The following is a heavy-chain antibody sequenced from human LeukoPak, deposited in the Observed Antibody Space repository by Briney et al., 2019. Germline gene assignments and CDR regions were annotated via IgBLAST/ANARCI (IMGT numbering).Heavy chain of an antibody. V-gene: IGHV1-18*01. CDR3: ARSGRTVTTHFDY. D-gene: IGHD4-17*01. J-gene: IGHJ4*02. CDR1: GYTFVSYG. CDR2: IGADNANT. Sequence: ASVKVSCKASGYTFVSYGISWVRQAPGQGLEWMGWIGADNANTNYAQKLRGRVTMTTDTSTNTAYMELRSLTSDDTAVYFCARSGRTVTTHFDYWGQGTLVTVSS.